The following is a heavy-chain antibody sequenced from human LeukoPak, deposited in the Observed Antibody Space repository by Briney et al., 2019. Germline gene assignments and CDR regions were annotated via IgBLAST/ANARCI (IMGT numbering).Heavy chain of an antibody. Sequence: PSETLSLTCAVYGGSFSGYYWSWIRQPPGKGLEWIGEINHSGSTNYNPSLKSRVTISVDTSKNQFSLKLSSVTAADTAVYYCARGYGVSNWLDPWGQGTLVTVSS. CDR3: ARGYGVSNWLDP. V-gene: IGHV4-34*01. CDR1: GGSFSGYY. D-gene: IGHD4-17*01. J-gene: IGHJ5*02. CDR2: INHSGST.